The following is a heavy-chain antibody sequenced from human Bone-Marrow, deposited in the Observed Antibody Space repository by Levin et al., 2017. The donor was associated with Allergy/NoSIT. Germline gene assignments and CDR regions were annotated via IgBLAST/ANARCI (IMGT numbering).Heavy chain of an antibody. CDR1: GFTFSSYG. D-gene: IGHD4-23*01. Sequence: PGGSLRLSCAASGFTFSSYGMHWVRQAPGKGLEWVAVISYDGSNKYYADSVKGRFTISRDNSKNTLYLQMNSLRAEDTAVYYCAKAYDYGGEGYFDYWGQGTLVTVSS. CDR2: ISYDGSNK. J-gene: IGHJ4*02. CDR3: AKAYDYGGEGYFDY. V-gene: IGHV3-30*18.